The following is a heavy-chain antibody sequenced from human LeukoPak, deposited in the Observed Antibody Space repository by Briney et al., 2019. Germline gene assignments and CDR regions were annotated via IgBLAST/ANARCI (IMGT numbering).Heavy chain of an antibody. Sequence: GGSLRLSCAASGFTFSSYGMHWVRQAPGKGLEWVAFIRYDGSNKYYADSVKGRFTISRDNSKNTLYLQMNSLRAEDTAVYYCAKDECAAAGTCTPFDYWGQGTLVTVSS. D-gene: IGHD6-13*01. CDR2: IRYDGSNK. J-gene: IGHJ4*02. CDR1: GFTFSSYG. CDR3: AKDECAAAGTCTPFDY. V-gene: IGHV3-30*02.